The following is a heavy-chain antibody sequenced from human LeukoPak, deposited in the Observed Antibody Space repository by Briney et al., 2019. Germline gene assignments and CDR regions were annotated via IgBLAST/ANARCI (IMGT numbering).Heavy chain of an antibody. CDR1: GYSISSGYY. J-gene: IGHJ6*02. Sequence: SETLSLTCTVSGYSISSGYYWGWIRQPPGNGLEWIGSIYHSGSTYYNPSLKSRVTISVDTSKNQFSLKLSSVTAADTAVYYCARDGVAHYYGMDVWGQGTTVTVPS. CDR3: ARDGVAHYYGMDV. V-gene: IGHV4-38-2*02. CDR2: IYHSGST. D-gene: IGHD5-12*01.